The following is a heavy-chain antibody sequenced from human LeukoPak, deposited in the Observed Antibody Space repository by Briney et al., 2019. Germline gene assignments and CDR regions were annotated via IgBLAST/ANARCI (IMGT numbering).Heavy chain of an antibody. Sequence: SETLSLTCTVSGGSVSSGSYYWSWIRQPPGKGLEWIGYIYYSGSTYYNPSLKSRVTISVDTSKNQFSLKLSSVTAADTAVYYCARDLRGDLQYYFDYWGQGTLVTVSS. CDR3: ARDLRGDLQYYFDY. CDR2: IYYSGST. CDR1: GGSVSSGSYY. D-gene: IGHD5-24*01. J-gene: IGHJ4*02. V-gene: IGHV4-61*01.